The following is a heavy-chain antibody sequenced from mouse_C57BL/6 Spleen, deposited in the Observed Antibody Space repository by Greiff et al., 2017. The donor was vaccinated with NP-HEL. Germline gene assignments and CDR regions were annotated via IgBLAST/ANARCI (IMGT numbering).Heavy chain of an antibody. CDR2: ISSGSSTI. D-gene: IGHD1-1*01. V-gene: IGHV5-17*01. J-gene: IGHJ2*01. Sequence: EVKVVESGGGLVKPGGSLKLSCAASGFTFSDYGMHWVRQAPEKGLEWVAYISSGSSTIYYADTVKGRFTISRDNAKNTLFLQMTSLRSEDTAMYYCARRLYYGSRGGYYFDYWGQGTTLTVSS. CDR3: ARRLYYGSRGGYYFDY. CDR1: GFTFSDYG.